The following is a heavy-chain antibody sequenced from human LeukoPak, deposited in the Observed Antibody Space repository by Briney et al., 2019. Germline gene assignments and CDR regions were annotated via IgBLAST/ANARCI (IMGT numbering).Heavy chain of an antibody. V-gene: IGHV4-59*08. CDR2: IYYSGST. D-gene: IGHD3-22*01. CDR1: GGSISSYY. CDR3: ARFPVDDSSGYCDY. J-gene: IGHJ4*02. Sequence: SETLSLTCTVSGGSISSYYWSWIRQPPGKGLEWIGYIYYSGSTNYNPSLKSRVTISVDTSKNQFSLKLSSVTAADTAVYYCARFPVDDSSGYCDYWGQGTLVTVSS.